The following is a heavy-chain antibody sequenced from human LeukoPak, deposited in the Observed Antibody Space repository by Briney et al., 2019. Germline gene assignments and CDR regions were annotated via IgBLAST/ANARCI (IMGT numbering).Heavy chain of an antibody. CDR1: GGSISTSNYY. V-gene: IGHV4-39*07. CDR3: ARDISWLGFDY. J-gene: IGHJ4*02. CDR2: IFYSGST. D-gene: IGHD6-19*01. Sequence: PSETLSLTCTVSGGSISTSNYYWGWIRQPPGKGLEWIGNIFYSGSTYYSPSLKSRVTISLDTSRNQFSLKLTSVTAADTAVYYCARDISWLGFDYWGQGILVTVSS.